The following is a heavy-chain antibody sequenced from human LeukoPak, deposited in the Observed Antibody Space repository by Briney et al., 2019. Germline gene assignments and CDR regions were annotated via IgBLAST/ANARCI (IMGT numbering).Heavy chain of an antibody. Sequence: PSETLSLTCTVSGGSISTSSYYWGWVRQPPGKGLEWIGNIFYSGSTYYNPSLKSRVTISVDTSKNQFSLKLSSVTAADTAVYYCARKNYAFDIWGQGTMVTVSS. CDR3: ARKNYAFDI. J-gene: IGHJ3*02. CDR2: IFYSGST. V-gene: IGHV4-39*01. CDR1: GGSISTSSYY.